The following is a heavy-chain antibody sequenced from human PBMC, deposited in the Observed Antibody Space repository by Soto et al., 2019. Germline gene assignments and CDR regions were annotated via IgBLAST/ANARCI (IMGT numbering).Heavy chain of an antibody. J-gene: IGHJ6*02. Sequence: QVQLQESGPGLVKPSETLSLTCTVSGGSISSYYWCWIRQPPGKGLDWIGYIYYSGITNYNPSLKSRATTSVDTNKSTFSLKLSSVTAADTAVYYCARYKSNHSYCMDVWGQGTTVTVSS. CDR2: IYYSGIT. D-gene: IGHD1-20*01. CDR1: GGSISSYY. CDR3: ARYKSNHSYCMDV. V-gene: IGHV4-59*01.